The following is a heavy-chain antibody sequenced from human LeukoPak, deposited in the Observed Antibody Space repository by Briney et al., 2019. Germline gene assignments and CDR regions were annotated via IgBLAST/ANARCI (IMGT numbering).Heavy chain of an antibody. D-gene: IGHD5/OR15-5a*01. J-gene: IGHJ6*02. CDR3: ARGKSKRLDV. CDR2: TYYRSKWYN. V-gene: IGHV6-1*01. CDR1: GDSVSSNSGT. Sequence: SQTLSLTCAISGDSVSSNSGTWNWIRQSPSRGLEWLGRTYYRSKWYNDYAASVQSRITINPDTSKNHFSLQLSSVTPEDTAVYFCARGKSKRLDVWGQGTTVTVSS.